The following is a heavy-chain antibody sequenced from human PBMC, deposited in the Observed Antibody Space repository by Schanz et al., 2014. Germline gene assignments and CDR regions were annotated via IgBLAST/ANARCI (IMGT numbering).Heavy chain of an antibody. CDR2: IWYDGNNK. J-gene: IGHJ6*02. Sequence: VQLVESGGGLVQPGGSLRLSCAASGFTFSSYGMHWVRQAPGKGLEWVAVIWYDGNNKYYADSVKGRFTISRDNSKNILYLQMNSLRAEDTAIYYCATSYSSSSYFYGMDVWGQGTTVTVSS. CDR3: ATSYSSSSYFYGMDV. D-gene: IGHD6-6*01. CDR1: GFTFSSYG. V-gene: IGHV3-33*01.